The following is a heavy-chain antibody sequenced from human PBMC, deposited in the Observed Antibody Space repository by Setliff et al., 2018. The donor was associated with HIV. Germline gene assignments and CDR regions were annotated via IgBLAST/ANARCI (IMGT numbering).Heavy chain of an antibody. J-gene: IGHJ4*02. CDR2: IRGD. V-gene: IGHV3-66*04. CDR1: GFTFSDYY. Sequence: GGSLRLSCVASGFTFSDYYMIWIRQAPGQGLEWVGCIRGDYGASRSGRFTISRDDSKNTAYLQITNLQIEDTAVYYCARPRYCISTNCYEAFDYWGQGTLVTVSS. CDR3: ARPRYCISTNCYEAFDY. D-gene: IGHD2-2*01.